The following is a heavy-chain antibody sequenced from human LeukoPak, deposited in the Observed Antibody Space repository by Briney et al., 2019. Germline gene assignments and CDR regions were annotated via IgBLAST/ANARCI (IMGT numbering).Heavy chain of an antibody. CDR3: STHPTSGF. CDR2: IKSRADGGTT. Sequence: GGSLRLSCAASFSTFNKAWMNWVRQAPGKGLEWVGRIKSRADGGTTDYATPVKDRFTISRDDSENTAFLQVNSLKTEDTAIYYCSTHPTSGFWGQGTLVTVSS. D-gene: IGHD2-15*01. V-gene: IGHV3-15*07. J-gene: IGHJ4*02. CDR1: FSTFNKAW.